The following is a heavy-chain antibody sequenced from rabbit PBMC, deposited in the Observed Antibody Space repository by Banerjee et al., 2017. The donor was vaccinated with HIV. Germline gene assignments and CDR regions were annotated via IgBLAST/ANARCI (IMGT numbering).Heavy chain of an antibody. CDR2: TYVGSSGST. D-gene: IGHD3-1*01. Sequence: QSLEESGGDLVKPGAFLTLTCTASGFSLSIYEMCWVRQAPGKGLEWIACTYVGSSGSTYYANWAKGRFTISKTSSTTVTLQMTSLTAADTATYFCASDGDLWGPGTLVTVS. J-gene: IGHJ4*01. CDR3: ASDGDL. V-gene: IGHV1S40*01. CDR1: GFSLSIYE.